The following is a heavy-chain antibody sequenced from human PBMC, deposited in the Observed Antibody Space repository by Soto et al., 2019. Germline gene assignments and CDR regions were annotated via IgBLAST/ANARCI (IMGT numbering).Heavy chain of an antibody. Sequence: EVQLVESGGGLVKPGGSLRLSCAASGFTFSSYSMNWVRQAPGKGLEWVSSISSSSSYIYYADSVKGRFTISRDNAKNSLYLQMNSLRAEDTAVYYCARDPPMATTTDYWGQGTLVTVSS. D-gene: IGHD5-12*01. CDR1: GFTFSSYS. CDR2: ISSSSSYI. CDR3: ARDPPMATTTDY. J-gene: IGHJ4*02. V-gene: IGHV3-21*01.